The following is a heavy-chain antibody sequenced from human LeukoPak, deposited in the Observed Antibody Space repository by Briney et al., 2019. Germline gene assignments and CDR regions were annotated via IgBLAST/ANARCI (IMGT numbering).Heavy chain of an antibody. V-gene: IGHV3-21*01. CDR3: ARSPPFSSSAHYGMDV. CDR2: ITSSSSYM. Sequence: GGSLRLSCAASGFSFSSYTMNWVRQAPGKGLEWVSSITSSSSYMYYADSVKGRFTISRDNAKNSLYLQMNSLRAEDTAVYFCARSPPFSSSAHYGMDVWGQGTTVTVSS. CDR1: GFSFSSYT. D-gene: IGHD6-6*01. J-gene: IGHJ6*02.